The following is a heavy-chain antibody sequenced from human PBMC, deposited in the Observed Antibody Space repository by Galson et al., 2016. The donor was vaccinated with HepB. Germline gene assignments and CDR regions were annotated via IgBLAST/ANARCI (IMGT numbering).Heavy chain of an antibody. J-gene: IGHJ4*02. V-gene: IGHV3-33*08. Sequence: SLRLSCAASGFTFSSYGMHWVRQAPGKGLEWVAVIWYDGGNKYYAESVKGRFTISRDTSKNTLYLQMTSLRVEDMAVYYCARGCGGDCYSVSGYWGQGTLVTVSP. CDR1: GFTFSSYG. CDR3: ARGCGGDCYSVSGY. CDR2: IWYDGGNK. D-gene: IGHD2-21*02.